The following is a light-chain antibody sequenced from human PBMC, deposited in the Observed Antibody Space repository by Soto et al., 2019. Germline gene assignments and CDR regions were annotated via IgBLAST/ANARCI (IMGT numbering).Light chain of an antibody. J-gene: IGLJ3*02. V-gene: IGLV2-14*01. CDR3: SSYTGSSTLV. CDR2: EVS. CDR1: NRDVGAYNY. Sequence: QSALTQPASVSGSPGQSITISCTGTNRDVGAYNYVSWYQQYPGKAPKLMIFEVSNRPSGVSNRFSGSKSGNTASLTISGLQAEDEAEYHCSSYTGSSTLVFGGGTKLT.